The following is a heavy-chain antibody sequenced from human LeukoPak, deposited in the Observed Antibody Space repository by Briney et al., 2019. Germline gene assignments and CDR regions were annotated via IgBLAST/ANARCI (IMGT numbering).Heavy chain of an antibody. CDR3: ARASVRWLYYFDY. CDR1: GGSFSGYY. J-gene: IGHJ4*02. CDR2: INHSGST. Sequence: SETLSLTCAVYGGSFSGYYWSWIRQPPGKGLEWIGEINHSGSTNYNPSLKSRVTISVDTSKNQFSLKLSSVTAADTAVYYCARASVRWLYYFDYWGQGTLVTVSS. D-gene: IGHD5-24*01. V-gene: IGHV4-34*01.